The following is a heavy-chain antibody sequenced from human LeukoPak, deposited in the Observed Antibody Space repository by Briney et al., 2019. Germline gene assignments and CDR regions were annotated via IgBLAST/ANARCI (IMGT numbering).Heavy chain of an antibody. CDR3: ARESRDTRITMVRGASGSWFDP. V-gene: IGHV4-59*01. J-gene: IGHJ5*02. CDR1: GGSICIYY. CDR2: IYYCGST. Sequence: SETLSLTCTVSGGSICIYYWSWLRQPPGKGLVWIGYIYYCGSTNYDPSLKSRVTISVDTSKNQFSLKLSSVTVADTAVYYCARESRDTRITMVRGASGSWFDPWGQGTLVTVSS. D-gene: IGHD3-10*01.